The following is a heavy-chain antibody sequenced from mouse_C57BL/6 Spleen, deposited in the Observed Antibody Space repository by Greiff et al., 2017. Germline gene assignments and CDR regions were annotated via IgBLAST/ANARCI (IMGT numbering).Heavy chain of an antibody. CDR1: GYTFTSYW. CDR2: IDPSDSYT. CDR3: ASRVYSNYVDWYFDV. Sequence: VQLQQPGAELVMPGASVKLSCKASGYTFTSYWMHWVKQRPGQGLEWIGEIDPSDSYTNYNQKFKGKSTLTVDKSSSTAYMQLSSLTSGDSAVDYCASRVYSNYVDWYFDVWGTGTTVTVSS. J-gene: IGHJ1*03. V-gene: IGHV1-69*01. D-gene: IGHD2-5*01.